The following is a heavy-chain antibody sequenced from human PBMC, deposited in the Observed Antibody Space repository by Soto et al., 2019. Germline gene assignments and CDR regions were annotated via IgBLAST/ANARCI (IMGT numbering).Heavy chain of an antibody. D-gene: IGHD6-19*01. CDR1: WGSFICYY. J-gene: IGHJ5*02. CDR2: INHSGST. CDR3: ARDLITAVAGP. V-gene: IGHV4-34*01. Sequence: SETLSLTFAVYWGSFICYYWGWIRQPPGKGLEWIGEINHSGSTNYNPSLKSRVTISVDTSKNQFSLKLSSVTAADTAVYYCARDLITAVAGPWGQGTLVTVSS.